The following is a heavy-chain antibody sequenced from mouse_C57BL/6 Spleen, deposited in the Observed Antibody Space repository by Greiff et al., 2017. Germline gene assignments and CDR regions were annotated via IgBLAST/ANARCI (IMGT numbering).Heavy chain of an antibody. CDR2: INPGSGGT. D-gene: IGHD1-1*01. V-gene: IGHV1-54*01. J-gene: IGHJ4*01. CDR1: GYAFTNYL. Sequence: QVQLQQSGAELVRPGTSVKVSCKASGYAFTNYLIEWVKQRPGQGLEWIGVINPGSGGTNYNEKFKGKATLTADKSSSTAYMQLSSLTSEDSAVYFCARGHYYGSSYPNYYAMDYWGQGTSVTVSS. CDR3: ARGHYYGSSYPNYYAMDY.